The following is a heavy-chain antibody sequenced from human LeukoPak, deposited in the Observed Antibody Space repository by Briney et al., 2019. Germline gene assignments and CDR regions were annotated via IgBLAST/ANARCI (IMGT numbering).Heavy chain of an antibody. CDR1: GFTLSSYW. V-gene: IGHV3-7*01. Sequence: GGSLRLSCAASGFTLSSYWVSWVRQAPGKGLEWVANINQDGSEKYYVNSVKGRFTISRDNAKNSLYLQMNSLRAEDTAVYYCARDQGSQDAMDVWGKGTTVTVSS. CDR3: ARDQGSQDAMDV. J-gene: IGHJ6*03. CDR2: INQDGSEK.